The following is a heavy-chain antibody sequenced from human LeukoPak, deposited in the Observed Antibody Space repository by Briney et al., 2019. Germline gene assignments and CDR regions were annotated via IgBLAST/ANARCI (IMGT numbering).Heavy chain of an antibody. Sequence: SETLSLTCAVYGGSFSGYYWSWIRQPPGKGLEWIGEINHSGSTNYNPSLKSRVTISVDTSKNQFSLKLSSVTAADTAVYYCARGYGSGSYRTSDAFDIWGQGTMVTVSS. CDR2: INHSGST. CDR1: GGSFSGYY. D-gene: IGHD3-10*01. CDR3: ARGYGSGSYRTSDAFDI. J-gene: IGHJ3*02. V-gene: IGHV4-34*01.